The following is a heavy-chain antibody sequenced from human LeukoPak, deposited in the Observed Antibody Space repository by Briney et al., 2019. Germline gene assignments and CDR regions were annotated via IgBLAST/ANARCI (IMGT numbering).Heavy chain of an antibody. J-gene: IGHJ3*02. CDR1: GYSISSGYY. CDR3: ARDDPSDAFDI. Sequence: KPSETLSLTCAVSGYSISSGYYWGWIRQPPGKGLEWIGSIYHTGSTYYNPSLKSRVTISVDTSKNQFSLKLSSVTAADTAVYYCARDDPSDAFDIWGQGTMVTVSS. CDR2: IYHTGST. V-gene: IGHV4-38-2*02.